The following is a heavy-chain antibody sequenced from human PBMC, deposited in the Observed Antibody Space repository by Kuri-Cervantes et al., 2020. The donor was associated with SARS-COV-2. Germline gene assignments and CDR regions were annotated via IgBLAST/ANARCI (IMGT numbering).Heavy chain of an antibody. V-gene: IGHV3-23*01. D-gene: IGHD1-1*01. CDR3: AKDPTATQKYYYAMDV. Sequence: GGSLRVCCAASGFSFSSYAMSWVRQAPGKGLEWVSVISGSGTGAYYADSVKGRFTISRDNSRNTLYLQMNSLRAEDTAVYFCAKDPTATQKYYYAMDVWGQGTTVTVSS. CDR2: ISGSGTGA. CDR1: GFSFSSYA. J-gene: IGHJ6*02.